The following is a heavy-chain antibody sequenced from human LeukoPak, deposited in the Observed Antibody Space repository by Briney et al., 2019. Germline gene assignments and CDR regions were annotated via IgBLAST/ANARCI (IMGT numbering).Heavy chain of an antibody. J-gene: IGHJ4*02. CDR1: GGSISSSYW. Sequence: SENVSRNGAGSGGSISSSYWWSWVRQPPREGLEWIGEINHSTSTNYNPSLKSRVTIAVDKSKNQFSLKRSTVTAADTAVYYCARKACEVLSFDCWGEGTLVTVSS. CDR2: INHSTST. V-gene: IGHV4-4*02. CDR3: ARKACEVLSFDC. D-gene: IGHD1-26*01.